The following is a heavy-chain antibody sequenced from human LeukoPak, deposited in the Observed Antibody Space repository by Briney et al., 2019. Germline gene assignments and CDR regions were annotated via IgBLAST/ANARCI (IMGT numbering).Heavy chain of an antibody. J-gene: IGHJ4*02. Sequence: GGSLRLSCADSGFTFSSYSMKWVRQAPGKELEWVSSISSSSSYIYYADSVKGRFTISRDNAKNSLYLQMNSLRAEDTAVYYCATIGVGGYFDYWGPRTLVTVSS. D-gene: IGHD3-10*01. CDR2: ISSSSSYI. V-gene: IGHV3-21*01. CDR1: GFTFSSYS. CDR3: ATIGVGGYFDY.